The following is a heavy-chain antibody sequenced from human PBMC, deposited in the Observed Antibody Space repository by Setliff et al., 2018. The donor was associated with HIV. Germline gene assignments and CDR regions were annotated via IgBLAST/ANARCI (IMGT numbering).Heavy chain of an antibody. Sequence: ASVKVSCKASGYTFTSYYIHWVRQAPGQGLEWMGRIIPNSGGTNFARNFQGWVTMTRETSISTAYMELRRLKSDDAAVYYCARGRTNSSYYNFWNAYSSTMDVWGHGTTVTVSS. CDR1: GYTFTSYY. CDR2: IIPNSGGT. J-gene: IGHJ6*02. D-gene: IGHD3-3*01. V-gene: IGHV1-2*04. CDR3: ARGRTNSSYYNFWNAYSSTMDV.